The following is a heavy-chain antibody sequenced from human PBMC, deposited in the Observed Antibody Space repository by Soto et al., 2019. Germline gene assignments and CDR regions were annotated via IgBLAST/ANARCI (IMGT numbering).Heavy chain of an antibody. Sequence: QVQLVQSGAEVKKPGSSVKVSCKASGGTFSSYAISWVRQSPGQGLEWMGGIIPIFGTANYAQKFQGRVTITADESTSRAYMELSSLRSEDTAVYYCAIGEGYYGSGRSEVPMDVWGQGTTVTVSS. D-gene: IGHD3-10*01. J-gene: IGHJ6*01. CDR3: AIGEGYYGSGRSEVPMDV. CDR1: GGTFSSYA. CDR2: IIPIFGTA. V-gene: IGHV1-69*01.